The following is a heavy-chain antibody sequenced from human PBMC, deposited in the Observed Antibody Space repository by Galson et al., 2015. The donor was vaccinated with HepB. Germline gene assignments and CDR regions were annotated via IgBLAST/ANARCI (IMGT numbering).Heavy chain of an antibody. D-gene: IGHD1-26*01. V-gene: IGHV4-61*01. CDR2: IYYSGST. J-gene: IGHJ3*02. CDR3: ARSGGGGSYLVRGAFDI. Sequence: ETLSLTCTVSGGSVSSGSYYWSWIRQPPGKGLEWIGYIYYSGSTNYNPSLKSRVTISVDTSKNQFSLKLSSVTAADTAVYYCARSGGGGSYLVRGAFDIWGQGTMVTVSS. CDR1: GGSVSSGSYY.